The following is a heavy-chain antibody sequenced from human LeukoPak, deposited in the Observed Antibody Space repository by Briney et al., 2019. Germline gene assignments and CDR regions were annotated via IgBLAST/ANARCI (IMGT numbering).Heavy chain of an antibody. CDR3: AKDRAASNKGGYFEY. CDR1: GFSFSSFA. D-gene: IGHD6-25*01. J-gene: IGHJ1*01. Sequence: GGSLRLSCAASGFSFSSFAMHWVRQAPGKGLEGVAFIRYDGSEKYHADSVKGRLTISRDNSKKTLYLQMNSLRGEDTAVYYCAKDRAASNKGGYFEYWGQGAPVIVSS. V-gene: IGHV3-30*02. CDR2: IRYDGSEK.